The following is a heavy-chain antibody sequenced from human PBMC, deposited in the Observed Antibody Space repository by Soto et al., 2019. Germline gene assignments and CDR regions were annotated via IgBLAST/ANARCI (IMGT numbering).Heavy chain of an antibody. CDR2: ISAYNGNT. CDR3: ARTPPLYYYDSSGYYWFDP. V-gene: IGHV1-18*01. CDR1: GYTFTSYG. J-gene: IGHJ5*02. Sequence: ASVKFSCKASGYTFTSYGISWVRQAPGQGLEWMGWISAYNGNTNYAQKLQGRVTMTTDTSTSTAYMELRSLRSDDTAVYYCARTPPLYYYDSSGYYWFDPWGQGTLVTVSS. D-gene: IGHD3-22*01.